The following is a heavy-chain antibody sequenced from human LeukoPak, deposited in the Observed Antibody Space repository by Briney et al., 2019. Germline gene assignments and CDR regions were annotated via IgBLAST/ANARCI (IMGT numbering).Heavy chain of an antibody. V-gene: IGHV1-69*05. J-gene: IGHJ4*02. CDR3: ARGFRYFDWLAPFDY. Sequence: SVKVSCKASGGTFSSYAISWVRQAPGQGLEWMGGIIPIFGTANYAQKFQGRVTITTDESTSTAYMELSSLRSEDTAVYYCARGFRYFDWLAPFDYWGQGTRVTVAS. CDR2: IIPIFGTA. D-gene: IGHD3-9*01. CDR1: GGTFSSYA.